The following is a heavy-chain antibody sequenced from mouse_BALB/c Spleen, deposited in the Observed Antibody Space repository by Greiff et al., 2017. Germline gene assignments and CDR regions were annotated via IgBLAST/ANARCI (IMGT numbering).Heavy chain of an antibody. J-gene: IGHJ4*01. Sequence: EVKLMESGGGLVQPGGSRKLSCAASGFTFSSFGMHWVRQAPEKGLEWVAYISSGSSTIYYADTVKGRFTISRDNPKNTLFLQMTSLRSEDTAMYYCASTYYDYDGSYAMDYWGQGTSVTVSS. CDR2: ISSGSSTI. CDR1: GFTFSSFG. D-gene: IGHD2-4*01. CDR3: ASTYYDYDGSYAMDY. V-gene: IGHV5-17*02.